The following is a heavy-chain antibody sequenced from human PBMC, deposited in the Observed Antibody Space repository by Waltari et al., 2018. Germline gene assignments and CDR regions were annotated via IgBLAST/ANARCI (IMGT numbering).Heavy chain of an antibody. CDR3: TKPILHAVTTGDD. CDR2: ISGSGSST. V-gene: IGHV3-23*04. Sequence: EVQLVESGGGLIQPGGSLRLSCSASGFTFNHYAMAWVRQAPGKGLEWVSGISGSGSSTYYADSVKGRFTISRDNSNNRLYLQMNNLRAEDTAIYYCTKPILHAVTTGDDWGQGTLVTVSS. CDR1: GFTFNHYA. J-gene: IGHJ4*02. D-gene: IGHD4-17*01.